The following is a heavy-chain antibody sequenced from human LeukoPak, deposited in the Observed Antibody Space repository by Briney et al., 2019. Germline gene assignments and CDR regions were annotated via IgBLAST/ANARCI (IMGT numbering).Heavy chain of an antibody. V-gene: IGHV4-39*07. J-gene: IGHJ4*02. Sequence: SETLSLTCTVSGGSISSSSYYWGWIRQPPGKGLEWIGSIYYSGSTYYNPSLKSRVTISVDTSKNQFSLKLSSVTAADTAVYYCARDRAYFDYWGQGTLVTVSS. CDR1: GGSISSSSYY. CDR3: ARDRAYFDY. CDR2: IYYSGST.